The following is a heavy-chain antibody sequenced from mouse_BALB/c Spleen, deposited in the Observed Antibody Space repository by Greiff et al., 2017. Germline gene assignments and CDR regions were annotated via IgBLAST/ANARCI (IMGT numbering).Heavy chain of an antibody. Sequence: EVHLVESGGGLVKPGGSLKLSCAASGFTFSSYTMSWVRQTPEKRLEWVATISSGGSYTYYPDSVKGRFTISRDNAKNTLYLQMSSLKSEDTAMYYCTRVDYRYDEGFAYWGQGTLVTVSA. D-gene: IGHD2-14*01. CDR1: GFTFSSYT. CDR3: TRVDYRYDEGFAY. J-gene: IGHJ3*01. CDR2: ISSGGSYT. V-gene: IGHV5-6-4*01.